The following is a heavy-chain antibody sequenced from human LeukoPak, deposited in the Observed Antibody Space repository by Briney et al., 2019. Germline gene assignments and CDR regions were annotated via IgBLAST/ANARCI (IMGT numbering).Heavy chain of an antibody. Sequence: SVKVSCKASGGTFSSYTISWLRQAPGQGLEWMGRIIPILGIANYAQKFQGRVTITADKSTSTAYMELSSLRSEDTAVYYCARDRRFDFWSGYSMPVSPPALGGQYNWFDPWGRGTLVTVSS. V-gene: IGHV1-69*04. CDR1: GGTFSSYT. D-gene: IGHD3-3*01. J-gene: IGHJ5*02. CDR2: IIPILGIA. CDR3: ARDRRFDFWSGYSMPVSPPALGGQYNWFDP.